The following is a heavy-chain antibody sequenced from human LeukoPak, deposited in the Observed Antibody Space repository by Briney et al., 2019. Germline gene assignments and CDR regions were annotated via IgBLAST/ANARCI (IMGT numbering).Heavy chain of an antibody. J-gene: IGHJ4*02. D-gene: IGHD3-10*01. CDR3: ATQGRSMVRGV. Sequence: LKISCAASGFTFSTYEMNWVRQAPGKGLEWVSYISSSGSSIAYTDSVKGRFTISRDNAKNSLSLQMNSLRAEDTAVYYCATQGRSMVRGVWGQGTLVTVSS. V-gene: IGHV3-48*03. CDR1: GFTFSTYE. CDR2: ISSSGSSI.